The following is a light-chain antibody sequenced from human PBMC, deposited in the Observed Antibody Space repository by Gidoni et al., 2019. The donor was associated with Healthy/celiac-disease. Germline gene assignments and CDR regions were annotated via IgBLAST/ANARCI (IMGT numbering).Light chain of an antibody. V-gene: IGKV1-39*01. J-gene: IGKJ2*01. CDR3: QQSYSTPYT. CDR2: AAS. CDR1: QSISSY. Sequence: IKMTQSPSSLSASVGDRVTITCRASQSISSYVNWYQQKPGKAPKLLISAASSLQSGVPSRFSGSGSGTDFTLTISSLQPEDFATYYCQQSYSTPYTFGQGTKLEIK.